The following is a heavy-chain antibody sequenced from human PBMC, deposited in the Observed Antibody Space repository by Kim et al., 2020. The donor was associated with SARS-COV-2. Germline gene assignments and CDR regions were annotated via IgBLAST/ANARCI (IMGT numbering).Heavy chain of an antibody. V-gene: IGHV4-61*02. CDR2: IYTSGST. D-gene: IGHD2-15*01. J-gene: IGHJ2*01. CDR3: ARAGAYCSGGSCNWYFDL. CDR1: GGSISSGSYY. Sequence: SETLSLTCTVSGGSISSGSYYWSWIRQPAGKGLEWIGRIYTSGSTNYNPSLKSRVTISVDTSKNQFSLKLSSVTAADTAVYYCARAGAYCSGGSCNWYFDLWGRGTLVTVSS.